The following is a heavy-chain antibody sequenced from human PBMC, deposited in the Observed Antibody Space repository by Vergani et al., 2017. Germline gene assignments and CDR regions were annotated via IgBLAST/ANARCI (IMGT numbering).Heavy chain of an antibody. CDR3: ARGEVGHIVVATNAFDI. J-gene: IGHJ3*02. CDR1: GFTFSSYS. V-gene: IGHV3-21*01. CDR2: ISSSSSYL. Sequence: EVQLVESGGGLVKPGGSLRLSCAASGFTFSSYSMNWVRQAPGKGLEWVSSISSSSSYLYYADSVKGRFTISRDNAKNSLYLQMNSLRAEDTAVYYCARGEVGHIVVATNAFDIWGQGTMVTVSS. D-gene: IGHD1-26*01.